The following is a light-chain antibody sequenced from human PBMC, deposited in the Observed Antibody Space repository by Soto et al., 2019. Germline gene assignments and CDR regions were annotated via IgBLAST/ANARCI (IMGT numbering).Light chain of an antibody. V-gene: IGLV2-23*03. J-gene: IGLJ3*02. CDR3: CSYAGSSTFDWV. Sequence: QSALTQPASLSGSPGQSITISCTRTSIDVGSYNLVSWYQQHPGKVPKLMIYECSKRPSGVSNRFSGSKSGNTASRTISGLQAEDDADYYCCSYAGSSTFDWVFGGGTKLTVL. CDR2: ECS. CDR1: SIDVGSYNL.